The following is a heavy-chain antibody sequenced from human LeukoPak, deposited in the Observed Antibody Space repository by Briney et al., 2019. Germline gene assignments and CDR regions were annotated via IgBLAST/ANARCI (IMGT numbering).Heavy chain of an antibody. Sequence: GGSLRLSCAASGFTFDNYAMSWVRQAPGRGLEWVSSIINSGDTTYYADSVRGRFTISRDNAKNSLYPQMNSLRVDDTAVYYCVAGDSREYWGQGTLVTVSS. CDR2: IINSGDTT. D-gene: IGHD2-21*01. V-gene: IGHV3-23*01. J-gene: IGHJ4*02. CDR3: VAGDSREY. CDR1: GFTFDNYA.